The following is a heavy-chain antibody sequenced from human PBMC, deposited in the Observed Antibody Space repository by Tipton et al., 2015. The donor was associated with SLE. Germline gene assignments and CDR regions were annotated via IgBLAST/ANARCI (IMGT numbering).Heavy chain of an antibody. J-gene: IGHJ4*02. CDR3: ARGILEWSDY. CDR2: INHSGST. V-gene: IGHV4-34*01. D-gene: IGHD3-3*01. CDR1: SGSISTYY. Sequence: GLVKPSETLSLTCTVSSGSISTYYWSWIRQSPEKGLEWFGEINHSGSTNYNPSLKSRVTISVDTSKNQFSLKLSSVTAADTAVYYCARGILEWSDYWGQGTLVTVSS.